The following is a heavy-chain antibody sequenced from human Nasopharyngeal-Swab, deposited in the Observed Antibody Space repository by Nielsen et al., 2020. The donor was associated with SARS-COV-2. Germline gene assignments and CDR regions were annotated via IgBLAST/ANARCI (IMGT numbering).Heavy chain of an antibody. Sequence: PGKGLEWIGEINHSGSTNYNPSLKSRVTISVDTSKNQFSLKLSSVTAADTAVYYCARETSDDSSGYYYTNWFDPWGQGTLVTVSS. CDR2: INHSGST. D-gene: IGHD3-22*01. CDR3: ARETSDDSSGYYYTNWFDP. V-gene: IGHV4-34*01. J-gene: IGHJ5*02.